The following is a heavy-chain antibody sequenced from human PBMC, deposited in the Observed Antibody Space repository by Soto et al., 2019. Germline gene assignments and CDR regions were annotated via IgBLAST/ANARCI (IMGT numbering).Heavy chain of an antibody. CDR3: ARVEAYCGGDCYRGMDV. CDR1: GGTFSSYA. J-gene: IGHJ6*02. D-gene: IGHD2-21*02. CDR2: IIPIFGTA. Sequence: SVKVSCKASGGTFSSYAISWVRQAPGQGLEWMGGIIPIFGTANYAQKFQGRVTITADESTSTAYMELSSLRSEDTAVYYCARVEAYCGGDCYRGMDVWGQGTTVTVSS. V-gene: IGHV1-69*13.